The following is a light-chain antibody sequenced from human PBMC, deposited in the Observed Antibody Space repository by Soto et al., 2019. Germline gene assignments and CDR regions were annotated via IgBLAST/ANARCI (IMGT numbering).Light chain of an antibody. CDR3: SSYADNYSYV. J-gene: IGLJ1*01. Sequence: QSVLAQPASVSGSPGQSITIPCTGTTSDIGAYDYVSWYQQHPGKVPKLIIFEVTKRPSGFSSRFSGSKSGNTASLTISGLQAEDEADYYCSSYADNYSYVFGTGTKV. CDR1: TSDIGAYDY. CDR2: EVT. V-gene: IGLV2-14*01.